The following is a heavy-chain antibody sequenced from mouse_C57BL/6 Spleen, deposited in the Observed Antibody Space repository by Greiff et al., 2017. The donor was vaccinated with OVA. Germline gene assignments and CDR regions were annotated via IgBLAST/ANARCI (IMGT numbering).Heavy chain of an antibody. CDR2: ISYDGSN. D-gene: IGHD2-4*01. J-gene: IGHJ3*01. CDR1: GYSITSGYY. CDR3: ARDHYDYDDGAWFAY. Sequence: EVKVEESGPGLVKPSQSLSLTCSVTGYSITSGYYWNWIRQFPGNKLEWMGYISYDGSNNYNPSLKNRISITRDTSKNQFFLKLNSVTTEDTATYYCARDHYDYDDGAWFAYWGQGTLVTVSA. V-gene: IGHV3-6*01.